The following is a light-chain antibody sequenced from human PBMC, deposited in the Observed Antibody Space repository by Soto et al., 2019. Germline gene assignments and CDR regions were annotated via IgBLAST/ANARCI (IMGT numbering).Light chain of an antibody. J-gene: IGLJ1*01. CDR3: CSYVTTPEI. Sequence: QSALTQPLSVSGSPGQSLTISCTGTNSDVDDYRYVSWYQQFPGKAPKLVIYGVNQRPSGVPNRFSASNSDNTASLTISGLQAEDVADYYCCSYVTTPEIFGTGTKLTVL. CDR2: GVN. CDR1: NSDVDDYRY. V-gene: IGLV2-11*01.